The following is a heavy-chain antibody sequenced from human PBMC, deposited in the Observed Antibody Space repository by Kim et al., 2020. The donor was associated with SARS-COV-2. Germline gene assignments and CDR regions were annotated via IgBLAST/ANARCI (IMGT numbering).Heavy chain of an antibody. J-gene: IGHJ6*02. CDR2: ISGSAGST. Sequence: GGSLRLSCAASGFTFSNYAMSWVRQAPGKGLEWVSAISGSAGSTYYADSVKGRFTISRDNSKSTLSLQMNSLRAEDTAVYYCAKAVTRTCYYGMDYWGQGATVTVSS. V-gene: IGHV3-23*01. D-gene: IGHD4-17*01. CDR3: AKAVTRTCYYGMDY. CDR1: GFTFSNYA.